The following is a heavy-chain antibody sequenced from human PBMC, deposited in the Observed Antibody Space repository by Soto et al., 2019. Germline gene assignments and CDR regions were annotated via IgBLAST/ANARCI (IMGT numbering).Heavy chain of an antibody. D-gene: IGHD2-21*01. CDR2: IYYSGST. CDR1: GGSISSGDYY. J-gene: IGHJ4*02. V-gene: IGHV4-30-4*01. CDR3: AREDIVVVKGFDY. Sequence: SETLSLTCTVSGGSISSGDYYWSWIRQPPGKGLEYIGYIYYSGSTYYNPSLKSRATISVDTSKNQFSLKVSSVTAADTAVYYCAREDIVVVKGFDYWGQGTLVTAPQ.